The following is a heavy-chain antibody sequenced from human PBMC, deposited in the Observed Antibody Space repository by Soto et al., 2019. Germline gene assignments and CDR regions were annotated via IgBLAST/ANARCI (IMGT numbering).Heavy chain of an antibody. CDR2: ISGGGGNT. CDR3: AKETYCSGWTLDS. D-gene: IGHD6-19*01. J-gene: IGHJ4*02. V-gene: IGHV3-23*01. CDR1: GFAFSDYS. Sequence: DVQLLESGGGVVQSGGSLRLSCSASGFAFSDYSMHWVRQAPGKGLEWVSAISGGGGNTYYAGSVDGRFTISRDNSRNTLYLQMHSLRDDDTALYYCAKETYCSGWTLDSWCQGTRATVSS.